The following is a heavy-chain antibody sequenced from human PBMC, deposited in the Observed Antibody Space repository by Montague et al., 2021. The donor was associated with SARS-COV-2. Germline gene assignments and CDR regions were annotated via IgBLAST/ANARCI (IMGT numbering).Heavy chain of an antibody. CDR2: IYYSGKT. CDR3: ARRQPYFDLLTCSPFDV. Sequence: SETLSLTCTVSGGSVSSGTYYWSWIRQPPGKGLEWIGSIYYSGKTYYNPSLKSRATIFVDTSKNQFSLQLSSVTAADTAVYYCARRQPYFDLLTCSPFDVWGQGTTVTVSS. CDR1: GGSVSSGTYY. J-gene: IGHJ3*01. D-gene: IGHD3-9*01. V-gene: IGHV4-39*01.